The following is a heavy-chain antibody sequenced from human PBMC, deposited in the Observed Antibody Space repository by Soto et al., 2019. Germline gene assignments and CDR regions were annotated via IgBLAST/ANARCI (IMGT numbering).Heavy chain of an antibody. CDR2: IRSKANSYAT. D-gene: IGHD3-22*01. CDR1: GFTFSGSA. Sequence: PGGSLRLSCAASGFTFSGSAMHWVRQASGKGLEWVGRIRSKANSYATAYAASVKGRFTISRDDSKNTAYLQMNSLKTEDTAVYYCTRGYYYDSSGYYYIDYWGQGTLVTVSS. V-gene: IGHV3-73*01. CDR3: TRGYYYDSSGYYYIDY. J-gene: IGHJ4*02.